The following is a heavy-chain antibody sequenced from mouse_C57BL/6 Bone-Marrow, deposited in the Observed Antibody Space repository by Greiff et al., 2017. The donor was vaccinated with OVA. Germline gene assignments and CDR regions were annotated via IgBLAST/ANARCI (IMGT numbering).Heavy chain of an antibody. CDR3: ARSPTVVAPAYFDY. J-gene: IGHJ2*01. V-gene: IGHV7-3*01. D-gene: IGHD1-1*01. CDR2: IRNKANGYTT. Sequence: EVQGVESGGGLVQPGGSLSLSCAASGFTFTDYYMSWVRQPPGKALEWLGFIRNKANGYTTEYSASVKGRFTISRDNSQSILYLQMNALRAEDSATYYCARSPTVVAPAYFDYWGQGTTLTVSS. CDR1: GFTFTDYY.